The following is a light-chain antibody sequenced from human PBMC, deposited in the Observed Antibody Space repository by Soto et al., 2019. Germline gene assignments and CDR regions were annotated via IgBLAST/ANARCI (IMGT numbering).Light chain of an antibody. Sequence: QSVLTQPASVSGSPGQSITISCSGGTSDIGTYNYVSWYQHHPGKVPKVMIYEVSNRPSGVSNRFSGSKSGNTASLTISGLQSADEADYYCSSDTSSATLVFGGGPKLTVL. CDR1: TSDIGTYNY. CDR2: EVS. J-gene: IGLJ3*02. V-gene: IGLV2-14*01. CDR3: SSDTSSATLV.